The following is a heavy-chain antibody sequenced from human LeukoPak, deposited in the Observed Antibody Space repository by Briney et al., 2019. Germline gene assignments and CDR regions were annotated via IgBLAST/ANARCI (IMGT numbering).Heavy chain of an antibody. J-gene: IGHJ4*02. CDR1: GYTFTSFG. Sequence: GASVKVSCKASGYTFTSFGITWVRQAPGQGLEWVGWSSASNGNTKYAQKFQGRVAMTTDTSTSTAYMELSSLRSDDTAVYYCARFPVGYHDYWGQGTLVTVSS. CDR3: ARFPVGYHDY. V-gene: IGHV1-18*01. CDR2: SSASNGNT. D-gene: IGHD2-2*01.